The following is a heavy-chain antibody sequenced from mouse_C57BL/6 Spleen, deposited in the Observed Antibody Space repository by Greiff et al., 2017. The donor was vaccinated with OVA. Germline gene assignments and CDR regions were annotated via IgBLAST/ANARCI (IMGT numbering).Heavy chain of an antibody. J-gene: IGHJ4*01. Sequence: VKLQQPGAELVRPGSSVKLSCKASGYTFTSYWMHWVKQRPIQGLEWIGNIDPSDSETHYNQKFKDKATLTVDKSSSTAYMQLSSLTSEDSAVYYCARRDGSGYYAMDYWGQGTSVTVSS. CDR3: ARRDGSGYYAMDY. CDR1: GYTFTSYW. CDR2: IDPSDSET. D-gene: IGHD1-1*01. V-gene: IGHV1-52*01.